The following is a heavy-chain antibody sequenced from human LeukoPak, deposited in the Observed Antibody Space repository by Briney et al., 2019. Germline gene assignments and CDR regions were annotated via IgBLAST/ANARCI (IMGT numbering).Heavy chain of an antibody. CDR1: GGSISSYY. J-gene: IGHJ4*02. V-gene: IGHV4-59*01. D-gene: IGHD5-24*01. CDR3: ARTKRDGYNLYFDY. CDR2: IYYSGST. Sequence: SETLSLTRTVSGGSISSYYWSWIRQPPGKGLEWIGYIYYSGSTNYNPSLKSRVTISVDTSKNQFSLKLSSVTAADTAVYYCARTKRDGYNLYFDYWGQGTLVTVSS.